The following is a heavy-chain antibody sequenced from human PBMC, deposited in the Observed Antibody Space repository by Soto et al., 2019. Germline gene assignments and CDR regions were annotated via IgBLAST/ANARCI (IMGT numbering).Heavy chain of an antibody. J-gene: IGHJ4*02. Sequence: PCRSLRRSCAASRFSFRNYGMHWVLRVPGKGFEWVSGISWHSGTIGYADSVRGRFTISRDNAKNSLYLRMNSLRPEDTALYYCVKEKLYSNYEYYFDSWGQGTLVTVSS. CDR3: VKEKLYSNYEYYFDS. CDR1: RFSFRNYG. CDR2: ISWHSGTI. V-gene: IGHV3-9*01. D-gene: IGHD4-4*01.